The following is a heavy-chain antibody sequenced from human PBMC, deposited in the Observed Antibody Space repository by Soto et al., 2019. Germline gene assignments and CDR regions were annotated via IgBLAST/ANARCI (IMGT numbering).Heavy chain of an antibody. CDR1: GFTFSSYW. J-gene: IGHJ6*02. CDR2: IKQDGSEK. D-gene: IGHD2-2*01. Sequence: PGGSLRLSCAASGFTFSSYWMSWVRQAPGKGLEWVANIKQDGSEKYYVDSVKGRFTISRDNAKNSLYLQMNSLRAEDTAVYYCARGDCSSTSCSTLYYYYGMDVWGQGTTVTVSS. CDR3: ARGDCSSTSCSTLYYYYGMDV. V-gene: IGHV3-7*03.